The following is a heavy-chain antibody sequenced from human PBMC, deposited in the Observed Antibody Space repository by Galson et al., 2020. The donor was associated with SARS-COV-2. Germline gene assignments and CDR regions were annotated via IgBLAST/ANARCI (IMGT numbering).Heavy chain of an antibody. Sequence: GGSLRLYCTTSGFTFGDYAVSWFRQAPGKGLQWVGFIRSKANGETTQHAASVTGRFTISRDDSKSVAFLQMSSLETDDTTVYYCAVVVKKTRPYWGQGTLVTVSS. J-gene: IGHJ4*02. CDR1: GFTFGDYA. CDR2: IRSKANGETT. CDR3: AVVVKKTRPY. V-gene: IGHV3-49*03. D-gene: IGHD2-21*01.